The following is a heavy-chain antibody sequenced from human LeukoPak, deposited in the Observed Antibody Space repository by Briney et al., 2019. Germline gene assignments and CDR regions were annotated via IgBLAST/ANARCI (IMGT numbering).Heavy chain of an antibody. J-gene: IGHJ3*02. D-gene: IGHD3-10*01. CDR3: ARGTLYVGEVAFDI. CDR1: GYTLTELS. CDR2: FDPEDGET. V-gene: IGHV1-24*01. Sequence: ASVKVSCKVSGYTLTELSMHWVRQAPGKGLEWMGGFDPEDGETIYAQKFQGRVTMTEDTSTDTAYMELSSLRSEDTAVYYCARGTLYVGEVAFDIWGQGTMVTVSS.